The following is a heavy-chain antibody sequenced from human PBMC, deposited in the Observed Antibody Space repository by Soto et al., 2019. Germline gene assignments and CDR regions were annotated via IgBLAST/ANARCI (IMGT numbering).Heavy chain of an antibody. CDR2: INAGNGNT. J-gene: IGHJ4*02. CDR1: GYTFTSYA. CDR3: ARAPRPEYYDNSGYYGPFGY. D-gene: IGHD3-22*01. V-gene: IGHV1-3*01. Sequence: QVQLVQSGAEVKKPGASVKVSCKASGYTFTSYAMHWVRQAPGQRLEWMGWINAGNGNTKYSQKFQGRVTITRDTSASTAYMELSSLRSEDTAVYYSARAPRPEYYDNSGYYGPFGYWGQGTLVTVSS.